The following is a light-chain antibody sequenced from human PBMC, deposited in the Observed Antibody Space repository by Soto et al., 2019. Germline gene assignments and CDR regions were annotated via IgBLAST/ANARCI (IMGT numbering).Light chain of an antibody. Sequence: QSALTQPASVSGSPGQSITISCTGTSSDVGDYNYVSWYQQHPGKAPKLMIYEVTSRPSGVSNRFSGSKSGNTASLTISGLQAEDEADYYCSSYTITNTLVFGGGTQLTVL. CDR1: SSDVGDYNY. CDR3: SSYTITNTLV. J-gene: IGLJ2*01. V-gene: IGLV2-14*01. CDR2: EVT.